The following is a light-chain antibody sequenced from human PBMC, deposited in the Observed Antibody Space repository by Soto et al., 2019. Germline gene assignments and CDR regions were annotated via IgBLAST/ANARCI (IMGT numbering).Light chain of an antibody. CDR3: SSYAGSARIL. J-gene: IGLJ2*01. CDR2: EVS. CDR1: SSDVSGYNY. Sequence: QSVLTQPPSASGSPGQSVTISCTGTSSDVSGYNYVSWYQQHPDKAPTLIIYEVSKRPSGVPDRFSGSKSGNTASLTVSGLQADAEADYYCSSYAGSARILFGGGTKLTVL. V-gene: IGLV2-8*01.